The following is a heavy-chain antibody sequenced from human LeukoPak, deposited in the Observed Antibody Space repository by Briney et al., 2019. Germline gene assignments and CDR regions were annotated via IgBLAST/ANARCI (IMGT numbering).Heavy chain of an antibody. Sequence: PSETLSLTCTVSGVSISCYYWSWIRQPAGKGLEWIGRIYTSGSTNYNPSLKSRVTISVDKSKNQFSLKLSSVTAADTAVYYCARDKVTLPYYYMDVWGKGATVTVSS. CDR1: GVSISCYY. CDR2: IYTSGST. J-gene: IGHJ6*03. D-gene: IGHD4-11*01. CDR3: ARDKVTLPYYYMDV. V-gene: IGHV4-4*07.